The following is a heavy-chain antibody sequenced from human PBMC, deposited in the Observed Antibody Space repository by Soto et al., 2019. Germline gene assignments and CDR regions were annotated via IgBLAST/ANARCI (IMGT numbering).Heavy chain of an antibody. CDR3: ARLPLKNYYYYYGMDV. CDR2: INAGNGNT. J-gene: IGHJ6*02. V-gene: IGHV1-3*01. Sequence: QVQLVQSGAEVKKPGASVKVSCKASGYTFTSYAMHWVRQAPGQRLGWMGWINAGNGNTKYSQKFQGRVTITRDTSASTAYMELSSLRSEDTAVYYCARLPLKNYYYYYGMDVWGQGTTVTVSS. CDR1: GYTFTSYA.